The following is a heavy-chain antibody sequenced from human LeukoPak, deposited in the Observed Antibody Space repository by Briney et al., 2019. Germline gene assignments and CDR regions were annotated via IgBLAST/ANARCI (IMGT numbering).Heavy chain of an antibody. Sequence: PSETLSLTCTVSGGSISSGGYYWSWIRPHPGKGLEWIGYIYYSGSTYYNPSLKSRVTISVDTSKNQFSLKLSSVTAADTAVYYCAREGEDIVDVWGKGTTVTVSS. CDR1: GGSISSGGYY. CDR2: IYYSGST. D-gene: IGHD2-15*01. CDR3: AREGEDIVDV. J-gene: IGHJ6*04. V-gene: IGHV4-31*03.